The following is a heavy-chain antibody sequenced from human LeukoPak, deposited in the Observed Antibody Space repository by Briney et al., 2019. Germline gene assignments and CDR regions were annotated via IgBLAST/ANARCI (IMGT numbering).Heavy chain of an antibody. V-gene: IGHV3-23*01. CDR1: GFTFSTYA. D-gene: IGHD2-15*01. J-gene: IGHJ4*02. CDR2: ITGSGGST. Sequence: GGSLRLSCAASGFTFSTYAINWVRQAPGKGLEWVSAITGSGGSTYIADSVKGRLPISRDNSKNTLYLQMNSLRAEDTAVYYCAKATLGSCSGARCYPFDYWGQGTLVTVSS. CDR3: AKATLGSCSGARCYPFDY.